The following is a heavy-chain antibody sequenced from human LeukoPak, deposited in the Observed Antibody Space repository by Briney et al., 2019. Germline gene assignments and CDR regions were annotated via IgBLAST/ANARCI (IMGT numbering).Heavy chain of an antibody. Sequence: GASVKVSCKASAYAFNGYVIHFVRQAPGQGLEWMGWIKPNGGGTHYAQRFRDRVTMTTDTSTSTAYMELRSLRSDDTAVYYCARVIYSSGPVAFDPWGQGTLVTVSS. CDR1: AYAFNGYV. CDR3: ARVIYSSGPVAFDP. V-gene: IGHV1-2*02. CDR2: IKPNGGGT. D-gene: IGHD6-19*01. J-gene: IGHJ5*02.